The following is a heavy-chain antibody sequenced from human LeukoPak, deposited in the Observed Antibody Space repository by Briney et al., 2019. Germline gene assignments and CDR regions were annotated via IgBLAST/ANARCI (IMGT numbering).Heavy chain of an antibody. Sequence: ASVKVSCKASGYTFSSYGISWVRQAPGQGLEWMGWISDYNGNTNYAQKVQGRVTMTTDPFTSTAYMELGSLRSDDTAVYYCARDGPDRAAWFDPWGQGTLVTVSS. V-gene: IGHV1-18*01. J-gene: IGHJ5*02. D-gene: IGHD3-22*01. CDR3: ARDGPDRAAWFDP. CDR1: GYTFSSYG. CDR2: ISDYNGNT.